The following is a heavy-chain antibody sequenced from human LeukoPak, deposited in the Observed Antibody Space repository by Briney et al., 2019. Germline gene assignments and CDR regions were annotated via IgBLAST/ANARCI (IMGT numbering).Heavy chain of an antibody. J-gene: IGHJ4*02. D-gene: IGHD6-13*01. V-gene: IGHV1-2*02. CDR3: ARAIAGAGSKGYFDY. Sequence: ASVKVSCKASGYTFTDYYMHWVRQAPGQGLEWMGWINPNSGGTNYAQKLQDRVTMTGDTSISTAYTELSRLRSDDTAVYYCARAIAGAGSKGYFDYWGQGTLVTVSS. CDR2: INPNSGGT. CDR1: GYTFTDYY.